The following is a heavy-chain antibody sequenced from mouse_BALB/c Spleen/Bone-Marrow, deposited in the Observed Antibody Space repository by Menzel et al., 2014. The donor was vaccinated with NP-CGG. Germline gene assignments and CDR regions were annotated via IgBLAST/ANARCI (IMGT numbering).Heavy chain of an antibody. CDR1: GFTFSSFG. D-gene: IGHD3-3*01. J-gene: IGHJ2*01. V-gene: IGHV5-17*02. CDR2: ISSGSRTV. CDR3: TRSRGNWDDFDY. Sequence: EAQLVESGGGLVQPGGSRKLSCAASGFTFSSFGMHWVRQAPEKGLEWVAYISSGSRTVFYADTVKGRFTISRDNPKNTLFLQMTSLRSEDTAMYYCTRSRGNWDDFDYWGQGTTLTVSS.